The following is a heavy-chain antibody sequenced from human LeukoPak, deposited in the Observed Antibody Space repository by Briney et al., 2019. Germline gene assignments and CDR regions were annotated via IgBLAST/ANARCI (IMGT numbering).Heavy chain of an antibody. V-gene: IGHV1-69*06. J-gene: IGHJ3*02. CDR2: IIPIFGTA. CDR3: AEFRSPRDGYIQHDAFDI. D-gene: IGHD5-24*01. Sequence: ASVKVSCKASGGTFSSYAISWVRQAPGQGLEWMGGIIPIFGTANYAQKFQGRVTITADKSTSTAYMELSSLRSEDTAVYYCAEFRSPRDGYIQHDAFDIWGQGTMVTVSS. CDR1: GGTFSSYA.